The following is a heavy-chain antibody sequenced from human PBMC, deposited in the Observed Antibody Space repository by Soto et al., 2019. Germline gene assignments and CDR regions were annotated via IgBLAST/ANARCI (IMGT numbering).Heavy chain of an antibody. CDR2: ISAYNGNT. CDR1: GYTFTSYG. D-gene: IGHD2-2*01. V-gene: IGHV1-18*01. Sequence: ASVKVSCKASGYTFTSYGISWVRQAPGQGLEWMGWISAYNGNTNYAQKLQGRVTMTTDTSTSTAYMELRSLRSDDTAVYYCASDIVVVPAASASYYYYYGMDVWGQGTKVTVPS. J-gene: IGHJ6*02. CDR3: ASDIVVVPAASASYYYYYGMDV.